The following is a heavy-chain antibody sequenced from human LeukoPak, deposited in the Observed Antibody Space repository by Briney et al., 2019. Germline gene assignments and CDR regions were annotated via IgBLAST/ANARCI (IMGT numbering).Heavy chain of an antibody. CDR3: ARDLWAMIVVVTLDY. CDR2: ISWNSGSI. J-gene: IGHJ4*02. V-gene: IGHV3-9*01. Sequence: GGSLRLSCAASGFTFDDYAMHWVRQAPGKGLEWVSGISWNSGSIGYADSVKGRFTISRDNAKNSPYLQMNSLRAEDTAVYYCARDLWAMIVVVTLDYWGQGTLVTVSS. D-gene: IGHD3-22*01. CDR1: GFTFDDYA.